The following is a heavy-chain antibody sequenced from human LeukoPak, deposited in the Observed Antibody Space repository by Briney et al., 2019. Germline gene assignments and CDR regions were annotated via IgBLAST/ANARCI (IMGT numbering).Heavy chain of an antibody. CDR3: ARGDDSSGYSTTFDP. CDR2: TYYSGST. D-gene: IGHD3-22*01. Sequence: SETLSLPCLALVGPIGSGDSSWSWFRQPPGKGLKWFGYTYYSGSTYCNPSLKSRVTISVDTSKTQFSLKLSSVTAADTAVYYRARGDDSSGYSTTFDPWGQGTLVTVSS. V-gene: IGHV4-30-4*01. J-gene: IGHJ5*02. CDR1: VGPIGSGDSS.